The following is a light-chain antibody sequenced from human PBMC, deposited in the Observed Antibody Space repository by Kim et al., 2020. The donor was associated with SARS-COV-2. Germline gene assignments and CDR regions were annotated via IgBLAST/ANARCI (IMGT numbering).Light chain of an antibody. CDR1: QVIRKF. CDR3: QQNDAFPIT. Sequence: ASVGERVTITCQGTQVIRKFLNWYQQRPGKAPQLLIYDVSNLQTGVPSRFSGSGYGTEFTLTISSLQPEDFATYYCQQNDAFPITFGQGTRLEIK. J-gene: IGKJ5*01. V-gene: IGKV1-33*01. CDR2: DVS.